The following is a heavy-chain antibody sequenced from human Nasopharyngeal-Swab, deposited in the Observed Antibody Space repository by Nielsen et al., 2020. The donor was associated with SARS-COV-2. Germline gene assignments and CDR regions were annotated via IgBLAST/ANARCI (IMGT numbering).Heavy chain of an antibody. J-gene: IGHJ4*02. CDR2: IFHSGTT. D-gene: IGHD2-2*01. V-gene: IGHV4-4*02. CDR1: GASISSGNW. CDR3: ARVPAGCSSSSCYLVD. Sequence: SETLSLTCAVSGASISSGNWWTWVRQPPEKGLEWIGEIFHSGTTYYNPSLKSRVTISMDNSKNQFFLDMTSVTAADTAVYYCARVPAGCSSSSCYLVDWGQGTLVIVSS.